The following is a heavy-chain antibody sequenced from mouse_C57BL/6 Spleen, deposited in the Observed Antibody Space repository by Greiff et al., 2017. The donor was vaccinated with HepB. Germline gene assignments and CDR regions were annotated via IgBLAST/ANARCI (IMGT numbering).Heavy chain of an antibody. CDR3: ARSPVDAMDY. V-gene: IGHV1-42*01. J-gene: IGHJ4*01. CDR1: GYSFTGYY. CDR2: INPSTGGT. D-gene: IGHD1-1*01. Sequence: EVKLQESGPELVKPGASVKISCKASGYSFTGYYMNWVKQSPEKSLEWIGEINPSTGGTTYNQKFKAKATLTVDKSSSTAYMQLKSLTSEDSAVYYCARSPVDAMDYWGQGTSVTVSS.